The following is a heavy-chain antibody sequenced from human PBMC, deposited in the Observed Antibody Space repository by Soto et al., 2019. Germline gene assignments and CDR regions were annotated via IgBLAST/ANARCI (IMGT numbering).Heavy chain of an antibody. D-gene: IGHD3-3*01. CDR3: ARDSITIFGVVPPHYYFDY. Sequence: ASXKVSCKASGYTFTSYGISWVRQAPGQGLEWMGWISAYNGNTNYAQKLQGRVTMTTDTSTSTAYMELRSLRSEDTAVYYCARDSITIFGVVPPHYYFDYWGQGTLVTVPQ. J-gene: IGHJ4*02. V-gene: IGHV1-18*01. CDR2: ISAYNGNT. CDR1: GYTFTSYG.